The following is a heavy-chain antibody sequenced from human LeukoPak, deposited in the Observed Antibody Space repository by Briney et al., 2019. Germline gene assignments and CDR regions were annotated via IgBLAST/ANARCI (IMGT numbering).Heavy chain of an antibody. CDR3: ARSGYSNFDY. CDR2: IYASGST. CDR1: GGSLSIGSDY. V-gene: IGHV4-61*02. D-gene: IGHD3-3*01. J-gene: IGHJ4*02. Sequence: SETLSLTCTVSGGSLSIGSDYWSWIRQSAGKGLEWIGRIYASGSTNYNPSLKSRVPISVDTSKNQFSLKLSSVTAADTAVYYCARSGYSNFDYWGQGTLVTVSS.